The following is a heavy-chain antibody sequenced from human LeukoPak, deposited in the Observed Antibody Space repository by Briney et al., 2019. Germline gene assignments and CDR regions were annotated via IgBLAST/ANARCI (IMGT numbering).Heavy chain of an antibody. CDR3: AKGQGGYDFGGGY. J-gene: IGHJ4*02. Sequence: GGSLRLSCAASGFTFSSYGMNWVRQAPGKGLEWVSAISGSGGSTYYADSVKGRFTISRDNSKNTLYLQMNSLRAEDTAVYYCAKGQGGYDFGGGYWGQGTLVTVSS. D-gene: IGHD5-12*01. V-gene: IGHV3-23*01. CDR1: GFTFSSYG. CDR2: ISGSGGST.